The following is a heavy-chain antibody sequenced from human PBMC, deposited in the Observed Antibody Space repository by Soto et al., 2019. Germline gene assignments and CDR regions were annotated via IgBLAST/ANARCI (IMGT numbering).Heavy chain of an antibody. J-gene: IGHJ5*02. V-gene: IGHV4-61*01. D-gene: IGHD5-12*01. CDR3: ARYDAESGSNKLDP. CDR1: GGSVSSRSHF. Sequence: QVQLQESGPGVVKPSDTLSVTCTVSGGSVSSRSHFWSWIRQPPGGGLQWIGYIYYTGNTNYSPSLKSRATLSVDTSRNQFSLRLTSVTAADTAIYYCARYDAESGSNKLDPWGQVTLVTVSS. CDR2: IYYTGNT.